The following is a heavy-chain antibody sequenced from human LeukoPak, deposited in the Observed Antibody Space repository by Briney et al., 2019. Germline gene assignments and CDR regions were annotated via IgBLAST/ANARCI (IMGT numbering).Heavy chain of an antibody. D-gene: IGHD3-3*01. CDR2: IYSTGNT. CDR3: AKHDTVFGAAHFFMDV. Sequence: PSETLSLTCAVSGGSINTYYWSWIRQPPGKGLDWVGYIYSTGNTNYNPSLKGRVTISLDTSKNQFSLNLSSVTAADPAVYYCAKHDTVFGAAHFFMDVWGKGTTVTVSS. V-gene: IGHV4-4*09. CDR1: GGSINTYY. J-gene: IGHJ6*03.